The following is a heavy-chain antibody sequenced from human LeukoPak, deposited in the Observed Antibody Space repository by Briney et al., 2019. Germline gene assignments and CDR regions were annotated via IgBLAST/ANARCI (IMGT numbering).Heavy chain of an antibody. CDR1: GFTFSSYE. D-gene: IGHD2-15*01. CDR3: ASKGRYCSGGSCYGPWGYYFDY. Sequence: GGSLRLSCAASGFTFSSYEMNRVRQAPGKGLEWVSYISSSGSTIYYADSVKGRFTISRDNAKNSLYLQMNSLRAEDTAVYYCASKGRYCSGGSCYGPWGYYFDYWGQGTLVTVSS. CDR2: ISSSGSTI. V-gene: IGHV3-48*03. J-gene: IGHJ4*02.